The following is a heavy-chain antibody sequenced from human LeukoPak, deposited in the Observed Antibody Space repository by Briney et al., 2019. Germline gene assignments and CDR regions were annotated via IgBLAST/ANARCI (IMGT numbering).Heavy chain of an antibody. V-gene: IGHV3-21*01. CDR2: ISSSSRYI. CDR3: ARSEDIVVVPAAIDFDY. Sequence: GGSLRLSCAASGFTFRSYSMNWVRQAPGKGLEGVSAISSSSRYIYYADSVKGRFTISRDNAQNSLYLQMNSLRAEDTAVYYCARSEDIVVVPAAIDFDYWGQGTLVTVSS. D-gene: IGHD2-2*01. J-gene: IGHJ4*02. CDR1: GFTFRSYS.